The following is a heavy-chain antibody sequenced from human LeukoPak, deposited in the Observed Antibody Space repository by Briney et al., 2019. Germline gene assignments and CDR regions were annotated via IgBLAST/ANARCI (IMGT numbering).Heavy chain of an antibody. CDR1: GFTFSNYA. D-gene: IGHD3-10*01. J-gene: IGHJ6*02. CDR3: ARDSYGMDV. V-gene: IGHV3-30*04. Sequence: PGGSLRLSCVASGFTFSNYAMHWVRQAPGKGLEWVAVILYDGRTYYAESVKGRFTIARNDSKNTVSLQINSLRNEDTALYYCARDSYGMDVWGQGTTVTVSS. CDR2: ILYDGRT.